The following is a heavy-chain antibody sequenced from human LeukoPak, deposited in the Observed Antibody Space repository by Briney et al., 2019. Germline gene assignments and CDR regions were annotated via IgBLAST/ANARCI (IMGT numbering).Heavy chain of an antibody. CDR3: AREGAAAGTPNLFDY. Sequence: GGSLRLSCAASGFTFSSSAMSWVRQAPGKGLEWVSYISSSGSTIYYADSVKGRFTISRDNAKNSLYLQMNSLRAEDTAVYYCAREGAAAGTPNLFDYWGQGTLVTVSS. J-gene: IGHJ4*02. CDR1: GFTFSSSA. V-gene: IGHV3-48*03. CDR2: ISSSGSTI. D-gene: IGHD6-13*01.